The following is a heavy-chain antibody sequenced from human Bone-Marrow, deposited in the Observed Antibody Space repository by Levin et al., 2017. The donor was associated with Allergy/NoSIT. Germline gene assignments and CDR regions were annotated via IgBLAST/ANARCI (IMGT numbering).Heavy chain of an antibody. D-gene: IGHD1-26*01. CDR3: AKESGSGSYGFFEGNFDY. V-gene: IGHV3-30*18. Sequence: GGSLRLSCAASGFTFSSYGMHWVRQAPGKGLEWVAVISYDGSNKYYADSVKGRFTISRDNSKNTLYLQMNSLRAEDTAVYYCAKESGSGSYGFFEGNFDYWGQGTLVTVSS. CDR1: GFTFSSYG. CDR2: ISYDGSNK. J-gene: IGHJ4*02.